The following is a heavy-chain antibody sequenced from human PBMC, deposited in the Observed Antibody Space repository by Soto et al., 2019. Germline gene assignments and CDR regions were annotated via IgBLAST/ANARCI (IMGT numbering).Heavy chain of an antibody. D-gene: IGHD1-1*01. V-gene: IGHV3-48*04. CDR2: ISNTTGIV. J-gene: IGHJ4*02. Sequence: GGSLRLSCETSGFTFSSYKVNWVRQAPGKGPEWLAYISNTTGIVYYADSVKGRFTMSKDNAKNTLYLQMHSLRAEDTAMYYCAREANNPYFDYWGQGTLVTVSS. CDR1: GFTFSSYK. CDR3: AREANNPYFDY.